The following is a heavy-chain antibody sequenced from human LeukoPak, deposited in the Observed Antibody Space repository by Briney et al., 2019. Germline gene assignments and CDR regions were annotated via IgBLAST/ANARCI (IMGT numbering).Heavy chain of an antibody. D-gene: IGHD3-22*01. CDR3: ARAIDYYDSSGYPDQHDAFDI. CDR2: IIPILGIA. J-gene: IGHJ3*02. Sequence: GASVKVSCKASGGTFSSYAISWVRQAPGQGLEWMGRIIPILGIANYAQKFQGRVTITADKSTSTAYMELSSLRSEDTAVYYCARAIDYYDSSGYPDQHDAFDIWGQGTMVTVSS. V-gene: IGHV1-69*04. CDR1: GGTFSSYA.